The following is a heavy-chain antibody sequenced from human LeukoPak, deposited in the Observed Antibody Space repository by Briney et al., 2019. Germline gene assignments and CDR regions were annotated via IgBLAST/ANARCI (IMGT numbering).Heavy chain of an antibody. J-gene: IGHJ6*03. Sequence: SETLSLTCTVSGGSISSSSYYWGWIRQPPGKGLEWIGSIYYSGSTYYNPSLKSRVTISVDTSKNQFSLKLSSVTAADTAVYYCARHADVTPPHMDVWGKGTTVTVSS. CDR2: IYYSGST. V-gene: IGHV4-39*01. CDR1: GGSISSSSYY. CDR3: ARHADVTPPHMDV. D-gene: IGHD2-21*02.